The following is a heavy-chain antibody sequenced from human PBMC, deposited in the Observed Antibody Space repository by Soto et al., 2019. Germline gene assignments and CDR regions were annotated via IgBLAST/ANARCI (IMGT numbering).Heavy chain of an antibody. CDR3: ERAQAVAATGGGDHSYYYYGMDV. Sequence: QVQLVQSGAEVKKPGASVKVSCKASGYTFTGYYMHWVRQAPGQGLEWMGWINPNSGDTNYAQKFQGWVIMTRDTSTSTAYIAESRMGSEDSTVYYCERAQAVAATGGGDHSYYYYGMDVWGQGTTVTVSS. CDR1: GYTFTGYY. J-gene: IGHJ6*02. V-gene: IGHV1-2*04. CDR2: INPNSGDT. D-gene: IGHD2-15*01.